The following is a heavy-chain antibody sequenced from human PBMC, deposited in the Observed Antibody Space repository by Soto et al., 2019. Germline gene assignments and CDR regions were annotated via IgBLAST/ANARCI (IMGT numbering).Heavy chain of an antibody. D-gene: IGHD2-2*01. J-gene: IGHJ5*02. Sequence: QLQLQESGSGLVKPSQTLSLTCAVSGGSISRGGYSWSWIRQPPGKGLEWIGYIYHSGSTYYNPSLKGPITILVDRSTHQFALEPSSVTAGDTAVYYRAIVPDRWGQGTLVTVYS. V-gene: IGHV4-30-2*01. CDR1: GGSISRGGYS. CDR2: IYHSGST. CDR3: AIVPDR.